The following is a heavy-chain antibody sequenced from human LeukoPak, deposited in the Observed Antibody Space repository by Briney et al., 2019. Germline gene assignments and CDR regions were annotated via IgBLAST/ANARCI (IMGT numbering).Heavy chain of an antibody. D-gene: IGHD4-17*01. Sequence: ASVTVSCKASGYTFTGYHMHWVRQAPGQGLEWMGWINPNSGGTNYAQKFQGRVTMTRDTSISTAYMELSRLRSDDTAVYYCARAADYGDYVDYWGQGTLVTVSS. J-gene: IGHJ4*02. CDR3: ARAADYGDYVDY. CDR1: GYTFTGYH. CDR2: INPNSGGT. V-gene: IGHV1-2*02.